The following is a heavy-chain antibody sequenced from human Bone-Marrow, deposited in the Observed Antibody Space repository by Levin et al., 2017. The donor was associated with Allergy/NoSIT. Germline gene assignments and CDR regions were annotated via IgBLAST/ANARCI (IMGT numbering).Heavy chain of an antibody. Sequence: GESLKISCKGSGYSFTSYWIGWVRQMPGKGLEWMGIIYPGDSDTRYSPSFQGQVTISADKSISTAYLQWSSLKASDTAMYYCARQGEDSGYDLDYYGMDVWGQGTTVTVSS. CDR3: ARQGEDSGYDLDYYGMDV. CDR2: IYPGDSDT. V-gene: IGHV5-51*01. CDR1: GYSFTSYW. J-gene: IGHJ6*02. D-gene: IGHD5-12*01.